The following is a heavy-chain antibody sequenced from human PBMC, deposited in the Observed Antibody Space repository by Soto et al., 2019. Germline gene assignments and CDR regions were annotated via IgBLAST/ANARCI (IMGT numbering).Heavy chain of an antibody. J-gene: IGHJ4*02. CDR1: GFTFSAYS. V-gene: IGHV3-48*01. Sequence: GGSLRLSCAASGFTFSAYSTNWVRQAPGKGLEWVSYISGSGGPISYADSVKGRFTVSRDNAKNSLSLQMNSLRAEDTAVYYCARDRDYAFDYWGQGTLVTVSS. CDR2: ISGSGGPI. CDR3: ARDRDYAFDY. D-gene: IGHD4-17*01.